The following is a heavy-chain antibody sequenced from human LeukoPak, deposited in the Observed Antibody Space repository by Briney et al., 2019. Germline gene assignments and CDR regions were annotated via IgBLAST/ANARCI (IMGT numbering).Heavy chain of an antibody. CDR3: ARHNNDFWSCHYTPYY. CDR1: GYRFPHSW. J-gene: IGHJ4*02. CDR2: IYPGDSKT. D-gene: IGHD3-3*01. Sequence: GEYLKLSCKGSGYRFPHSWIGWVRPMPGRGPEWMGFIYPGDSKTRYSPSFQGQVTISVDKSISTAYLQWSSPKAADTAIYYCARHNNDFWSCHYTPYYWGQGTLVTVSS. V-gene: IGHV5-51*01.